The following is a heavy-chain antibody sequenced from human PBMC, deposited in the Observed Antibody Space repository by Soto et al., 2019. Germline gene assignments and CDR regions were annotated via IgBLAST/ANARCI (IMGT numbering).Heavy chain of an antibody. CDR3: ARDKGANVLRYFDWLAYYFDY. Sequence: GASVRVSCKASGYTFTSYGSSWVLQSPGQGLELMGWISAYNGNTNYAQKLQGRVTMTTDTSTSTAYMELRSLRSDDTAVYYCARDKGANVLRYFDWLAYYFDYWGQGTLVTFSS. CDR1: GYTFTSYG. J-gene: IGHJ4*02. D-gene: IGHD3-9*01. V-gene: IGHV1-18*01. CDR2: ISAYNGNT.